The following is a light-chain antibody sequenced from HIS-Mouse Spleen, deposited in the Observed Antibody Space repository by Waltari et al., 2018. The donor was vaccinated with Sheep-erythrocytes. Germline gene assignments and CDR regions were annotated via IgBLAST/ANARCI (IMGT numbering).Light chain of an antibody. J-gene: IGLJ1*01. CDR1: SSDVGGYNY. Sequence: QSALTHPRSVSGSPGQSVPISCTGTSSDVGGYNYVSWYQQHPGKAPQLLSYDVSKRPSGGPARFSVSKAGNTASLTISGLQAEDEADYYCCSYAGSYNHVFATGTKVTVL. CDR3: CSYAGSYNHV. CDR2: DVS. V-gene: IGLV2-11*01.